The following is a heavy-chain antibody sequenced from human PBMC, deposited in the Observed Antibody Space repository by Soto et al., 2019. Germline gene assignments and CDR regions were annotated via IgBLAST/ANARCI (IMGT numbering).Heavy chain of an antibody. CDR1: GFTFSDYA. CDR2: VSHDGRNT. Sequence: VQLVESGGGVVQPGRSLRLSCAASGFTFSDYAMHWVRQAPGKGLEWVAVVSHDGRNTHYADSVKGRFTISRDSSKNTVSLEKTSLRAEDTAVYYCATGGWQWLVTSDFNYWGQGALVTVSS. D-gene: IGHD6-19*01. CDR3: ATGGWQWLVTSDFNY. J-gene: IGHJ4*02. V-gene: IGHV3-30*03.